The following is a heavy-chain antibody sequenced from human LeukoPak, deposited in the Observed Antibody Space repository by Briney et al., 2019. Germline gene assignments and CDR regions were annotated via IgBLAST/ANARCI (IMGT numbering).Heavy chain of an antibody. J-gene: IGHJ5*02. V-gene: IGHV4-39*07. CDR2: IYYSGST. CDR1: GGSISSSSYY. CDR3: ARGRAYSSSWYKWFDP. Sequence: SETLSLTCTVSGGSISSSSYYWGWIRQPPGKGLEWIGSIYYSGSTYYNPSLKSRVTISVDTSKNQFSLKLSSVTAADTAVYYCARGRAYSSSWYKWFDPWGQGTLVTVSS. D-gene: IGHD6-13*01.